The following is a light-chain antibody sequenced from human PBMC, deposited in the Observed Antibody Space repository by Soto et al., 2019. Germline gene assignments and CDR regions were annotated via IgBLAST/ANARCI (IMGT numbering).Light chain of an antibody. V-gene: IGLV2-8*01. CDR1: SSDVGGYNY. J-gene: IGLJ1*01. CDR3: SSYAGSNNNYV. CDR2: EVS. Sequence: QSFLTQPPSASGSPGQSVTISCTGTSSDVGGYNYVSWYQQHPGKAPKLMIYEVSKRPSGVPDRFSGSKSGNTASLTVSGLQAEDEADYYCSSYAGSNNNYVLGAGT.